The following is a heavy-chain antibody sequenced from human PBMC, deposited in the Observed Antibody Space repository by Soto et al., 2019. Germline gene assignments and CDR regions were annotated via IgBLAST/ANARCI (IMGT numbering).Heavy chain of an antibody. D-gene: IGHD3-16*02. Sequence: RASVKVSCKASGGTFSSYAISWVRQAPGQGLEWMGGIIPIFGTANYAQKFQGRVTITADESTSTAYMELSSLRSEDTAVYYCATAPWGSYRPSGYFDYWGQGTLVTVSS. CDR3: ATAPWGSYRPSGYFDY. V-gene: IGHV1-69*13. J-gene: IGHJ4*02. CDR1: GGTFSSYA. CDR2: IIPIFGTA.